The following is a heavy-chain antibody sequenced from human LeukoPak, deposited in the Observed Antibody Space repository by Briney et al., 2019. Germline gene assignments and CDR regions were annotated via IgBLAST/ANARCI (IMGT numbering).Heavy chain of an antibody. CDR1: GGSFSGYY. CDR3: AGRRLVLGYCSGGSCYSFGY. CDR2: INHSGST. V-gene: IGHV4-34*01. J-gene: IGHJ4*02. Sequence: PSETLSLTCAVYGGSFSGYYWSWIRQPPGKGLEWIGEINHSGSTNYNPSLKSRVTISVDTSKNQFSLKLSSVTAADTAVYYCAGRRLVLGYCSGGSCYSFGYWGQGTLVTVSS. D-gene: IGHD2-15*01.